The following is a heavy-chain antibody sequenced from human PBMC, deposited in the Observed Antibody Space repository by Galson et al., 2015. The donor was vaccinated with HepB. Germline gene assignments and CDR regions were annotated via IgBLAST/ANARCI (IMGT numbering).Heavy chain of an antibody. CDR2: ISSNGGST. D-gene: IGHD3-22*01. J-gene: IGHJ3*02. CDR1: GFTFSSYA. V-gene: IGHV3-64D*06. Sequence: SLRLSCAASGFTFSSYAMHWVRQAPGKGLEYVSAISSNGGSTYYADSVKGRFTISRDNSKNTLYLQMSSLRAEDTAVYYCVKDIRDGSGYNDAFDIWGQGTMVTVSS. CDR3: VKDIRDGSGYNDAFDI.